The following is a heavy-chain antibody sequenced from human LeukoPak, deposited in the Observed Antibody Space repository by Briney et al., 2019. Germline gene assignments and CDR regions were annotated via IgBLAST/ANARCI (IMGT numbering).Heavy chain of an antibody. CDR1: GFTFTTYS. D-gene: IGHD3-3*01. CDR3: ASGPNFGVIIP. J-gene: IGHJ5*02. Sequence: PGGSLRLSCAVSGFTFTTYSMNWVRQAPGKGLEWVASISRTSSHIYYTDSMKGRFTISRDNAKNSLYLQINSLRAEDTAVYYRASGPNFGVIIPWGQGTLVTVSS. CDR2: ISRTSSHI. V-gene: IGHV3-21*01.